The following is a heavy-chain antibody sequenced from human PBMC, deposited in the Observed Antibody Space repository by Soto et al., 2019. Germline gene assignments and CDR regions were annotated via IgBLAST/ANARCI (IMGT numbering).Heavy chain of an antibody. CDR3: ARGSGNGDY. D-gene: IGHD3-10*01. V-gene: IGHV1-69*02. Sequence: QVQLVQSGAEVKKPGSSVKVSCKASEGPFSSYTISRVRQAPGQGLEWMGRIIPILGIANYAQKFQGRVTITADKSTSTAYMELSSLRSEDTAVYYCARGSGNGDYWGQGTLVTVSS. CDR2: IIPILGIA. J-gene: IGHJ4*02. CDR1: EGPFSSYT.